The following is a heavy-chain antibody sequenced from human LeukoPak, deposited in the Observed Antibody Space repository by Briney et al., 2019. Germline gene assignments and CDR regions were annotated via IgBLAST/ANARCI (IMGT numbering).Heavy chain of an antibody. V-gene: IGHV3-33*01. D-gene: IGHD5-24*01. Sequence: PGGSLRHSCAASGFTFSSYTMYWVRQAPGKGLGWVAVIWYDGSDQYYADSVKGRFTISRANSKNKLYLRVNSLSAEDTALYYCARDRGRRWLQVYYFDYWGQGTLVTVSS. CDR1: GFTFSSYT. J-gene: IGHJ4*02. CDR3: ARDRGRRWLQVYYFDY. CDR2: IWYDGSDQ.